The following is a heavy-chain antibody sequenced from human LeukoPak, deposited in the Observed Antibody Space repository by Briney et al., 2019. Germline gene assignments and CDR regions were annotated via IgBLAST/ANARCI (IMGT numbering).Heavy chain of an antibody. V-gene: IGHV3-30*02. D-gene: IGHD5-18*01. J-gene: IGHJ4*02. CDR1: GFTFSSYA. CDR3: ARHLSGITGYTYGRGIDY. CDR2: IRSDGSNK. Sequence: GGSLRLSCAASGFTFSSYAMHWVRQAPGKGLEWVAFIRSDGSNKSYADSVKGRFTISRDNAKTSLYLQMNSLRAEDTAVYYCARHLSGITGYTYGRGIDYWGQGTLVTVSS.